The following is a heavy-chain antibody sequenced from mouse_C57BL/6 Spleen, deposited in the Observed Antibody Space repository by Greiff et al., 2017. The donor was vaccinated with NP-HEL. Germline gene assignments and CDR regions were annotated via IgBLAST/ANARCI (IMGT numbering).Heavy chain of an antibody. J-gene: IGHJ4*01. D-gene: IGHD2-5*01. CDR3: ATYYSKHLGTMDY. CDR2: ISYDGSN. Sequence: DVKLQESGPGLVKPSQSLSLTCSVTGYSITSGYYWNWIRQFPGNKLEWMGYISYDGSNNYNPSLKNRISITRDTSKNQFFLKLNSVTTEDTATYYCATYYSKHLGTMDYWGQGTSVTVSS. V-gene: IGHV3-6*01. CDR1: GYSITSGYY.